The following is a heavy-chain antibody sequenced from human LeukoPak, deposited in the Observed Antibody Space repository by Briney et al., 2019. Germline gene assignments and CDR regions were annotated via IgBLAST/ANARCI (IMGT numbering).Heavy chain of an antibody. CDR2: ISSSGSTI. D-gene: IGHD4-4*01. Sequence: GGSLRLSCAASGFTFSDYYMSWIRQAPGNGLEWVSYISSSGSTIYYADSVKGRFTISRDNAKNSLYLQMNSLRAEDTAVYYCARDYSEYYYYYYGMDVWGQGTTVTVSS. CDR3: ARDYSEYYYYYYGMDV. J-gene: IGHJ6*02. V-gene: IGHV3-11*01. CDR1: GFTFSDYY.